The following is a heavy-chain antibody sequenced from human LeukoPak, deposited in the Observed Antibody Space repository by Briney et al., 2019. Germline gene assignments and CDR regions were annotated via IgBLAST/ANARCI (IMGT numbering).Heavy chain of an antibody. J-gene: IGHJ4*02. V-gene: IGHV3-30*03. D-gene: IGHD1-26*01. Sequence: GGSLRLSCAASGXTFSSYGMHWVRQAPGKGLEWVAVISYDGSNKYYADSVKGRFTISRDNSKNTLYLQMNSLRAEDTAVYYCTRGNSGFDFWGQGTLVTVSS. CDR3: TRGNSGFDF. CDR2: ISYDGSNK. CDR1: GXTFSSYG.